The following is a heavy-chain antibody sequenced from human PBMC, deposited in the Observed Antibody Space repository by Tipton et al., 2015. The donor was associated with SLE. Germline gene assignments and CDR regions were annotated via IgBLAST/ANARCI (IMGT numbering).Heavy chain of an antibody. CDR2: INHSGST. D-gene: IGHD3-22*01. CDR3: ARQKYYDKVFQH. Sequence: TLSLTCTVSGGSISSYYWSWIRQPPGKGLEWIGEINHSGSTNYNPSLKSRVTISVDTSKNQFSLKLSSVTAADTAVYYCARQKYYDKVFQHWGQGTLVTVSS. CDR1: GGSISSYY. J-gene: IGHJ1*01. V-gene: IGHV4-34*01.